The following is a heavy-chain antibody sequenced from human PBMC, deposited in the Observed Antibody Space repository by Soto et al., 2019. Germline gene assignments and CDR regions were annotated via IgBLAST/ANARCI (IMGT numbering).Heavy chain of an antibody. CDR2: IIPIFGTA. V-gene: IGHV1-69*13. D-gene: IGHD4-4*01. Sequence: SVKVSCKASGGTFSSYAISWVRQAPGQGLEWMGGIIPIFGTANYAQKFQGRVTITADESTSTAYMELSSLRSEDTAVYYCARAPHYSNYPNNWFDPWGQGTLVTAPQ. CDR3: ARAPHYSNYPNNWFDP. CDR1: GGTFSSYA. J-gene: IGHJ5*02.